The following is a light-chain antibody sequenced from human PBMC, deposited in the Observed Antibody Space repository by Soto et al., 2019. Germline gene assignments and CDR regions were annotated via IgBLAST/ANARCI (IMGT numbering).Light chain of an antibody. CDR1: SSDVGGYNY. CDR2: DVS. V-gene: IGLV2-14*01. CDR3: SSYTTSSTLVYV. Sequence: QSALTQPASVSGSPGQSITIAWTGTSSDVGGYNYVSWYQQHPGKAPKLMIYDVSNRPSGVANRFSGSKSGNTASLTISGLQAEDEADYYCSSYTTSSTLVYVFGTGTKLTVL. J-gene: IGLJ1*01.